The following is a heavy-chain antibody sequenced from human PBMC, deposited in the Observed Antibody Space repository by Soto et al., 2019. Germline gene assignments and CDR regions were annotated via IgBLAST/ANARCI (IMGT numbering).Heavy chain of an antibody. CDR3: VKDFGHD. Sequence: GGSLRLSCAASGFTFSSSAMHWVRQAPGKGLEWMAIISYDGLKNFYADSVKGRFTISRDNSNNTLHLLMHSLTAEDTAVYFCVKDFGHDWGQGTLVTVSS. V-gene: IGHV3-30*18. CDR1: GFTFSSSA. D-gene: IGHD3-10*01. J-gene: IGHJ4*02. CDR2: ISYDGLKN.